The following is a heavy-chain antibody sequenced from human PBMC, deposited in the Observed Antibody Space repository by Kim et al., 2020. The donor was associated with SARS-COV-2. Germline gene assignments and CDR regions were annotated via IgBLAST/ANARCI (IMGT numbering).Heavy chain of an antibody. Sequence: SETLSLTCAVYGGSFSGYYWSWIRQPPGKGLEWIGEINHSGSTNYNPSLKSRVTISVDTSKNQFSLKLSSVTAADTAVYYCARGGRGSYYLGYWGQGTLVTVCS. V-gene: IGHV4-34*01. CDR2: INHSGST. CDR1: GGSFSGYY. CDR3: ARGGRGSYYLGY. J-gene: IGHJ4*01. D-gene: IGHD1-26*01.